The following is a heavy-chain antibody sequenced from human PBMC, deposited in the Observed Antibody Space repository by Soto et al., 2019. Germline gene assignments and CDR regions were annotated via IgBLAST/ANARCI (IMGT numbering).Heavy chain of an antibody. J-gene: IGHJ6*02. Sequence: GGSLRLSCAASGFSFSLYGMQWVRQAPGKGLEWVPVIWYDGSNKYYADSVKGRFTISRDNSKNTLYMQMNSLRAEDTAVYHCARSPYTTGYQYCMLVWGQGTMVTVSS. V-gene: IGHV3-33*01. CDR1: GFSFSLYG. CDR2: IWYDGSNK. D-gene: IGHD3-9*01. CDR3: ARSPYTTGYQYCMLV.